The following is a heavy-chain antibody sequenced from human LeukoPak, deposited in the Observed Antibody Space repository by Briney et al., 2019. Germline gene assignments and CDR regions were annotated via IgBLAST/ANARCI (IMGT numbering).Heavy chain of an antibody. D-gene: IGHD6-19*01. CDR1: GGSISSYY. V-gene: IGHV4-59*08. J-gene: IGHJ4*02. CDR2: IYYSGST. CDR3: ARSNGWYRFDS. Sequence: SETLSLTCTVSGGSISSYYWSWVRQPPGKALEGIGYIYYSGSTNYKPSLKSRGTISVDTSKSQFPLKLSSVTAAYTAVYYCARSNGWYRFDSWGQGTLVTVSS.